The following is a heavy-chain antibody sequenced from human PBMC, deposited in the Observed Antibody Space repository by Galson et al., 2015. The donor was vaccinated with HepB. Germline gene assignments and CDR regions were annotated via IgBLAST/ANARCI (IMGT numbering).Heavy chain of an antibody. J-gene: IGHJ6*03. V-gene: IGHV1-69*13. Sequence: SVKVSCKASGGTSSSYAISWVRQAPGQGLEWMGGIIPIFGTANYAQKFQGRVTITADESTSTAYMELSSLRSEDTAVYYCAREVIAAAGTGGYYYYMDVWGKGTTVTVSS. CDR3: AREVIAAAGTGGYYYYMDV. D-gene: IGHD6-13*01. CDR2: IIPIFGTA. CDR1: GGTSSSYA.